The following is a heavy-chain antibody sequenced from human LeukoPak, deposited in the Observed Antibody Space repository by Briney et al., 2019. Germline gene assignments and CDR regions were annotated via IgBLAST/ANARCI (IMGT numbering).Heavy chain of an antibody. CDR2: IIPIFGTA. Sequence: ASVKVSCKASGGTFSSYAISWVRQAPGQVLEWMGRIIPIFGTANYAQKSQGTVTITTDESTSTAYMKLSRLRSEDTAVYYCARDPAAYSENYYFYYWGQGTLVTVSS. J-gene: IGHJ4*02. D-gene: IGHD1-26*01. CDR3: ARDPAAYSENYYFYY. V-gene: IGHV1-69*05. CDR1: GGTFSSYA.